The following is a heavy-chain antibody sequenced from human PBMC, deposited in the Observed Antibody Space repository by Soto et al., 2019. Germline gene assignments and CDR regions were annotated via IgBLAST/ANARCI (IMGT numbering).Heavy chain of an antibody. J-gene: IGHJ5*02. D-gene: IGHD3-3*02. CDR2: IYYSGST. CDR3: ASPKIAFYNWFDP. Sequence: KTSETLSLTCTVSGGSISSSSYYWGWIRQPPGKGLEWIGSIYYSGSTYYNPPLKSRVTISVDTSKNQFSLKLSSVTAADTAVYYCASPKIAFYNWFDPWGQGTLVTVSS. CDR1: GGSISSSSYY. V-gene: IGHV4-39*01.